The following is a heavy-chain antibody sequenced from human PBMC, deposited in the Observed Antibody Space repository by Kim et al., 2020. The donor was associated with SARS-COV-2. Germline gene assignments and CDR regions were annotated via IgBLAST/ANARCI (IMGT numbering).Heavy chain of an antibody. CDR2: IYSGGSK. CDR3: ARQRDGSTWYYYYYFLDV. J-gene: IGHJ6*03. D-gene: IGHD6-13*01. Sequence: GGSLRLSCAASGITVSSNCMSWVRQAPGKGLEWVSVIYSGGSKYYADSAKGRFSMSRDHSTNTVVLHMKSMRPADTAVYYCARQRDGSTWYYYYYFLDV. V-gene: IGHV3-66*04. CDR1: GITVSSNC.